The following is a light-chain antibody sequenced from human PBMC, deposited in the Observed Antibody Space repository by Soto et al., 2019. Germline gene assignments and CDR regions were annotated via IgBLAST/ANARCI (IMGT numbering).Light chain of an antibody. CDR1: QSISSW. CDR2: DAS. V-gene: IGKV1-5*01. J-gene: IGKJ1*01. Sequence: DIQMTQSPSTLSASVGDRVTITCRASQSISSWLAWYQQKPGKAPKLLIYDASSLESGVPSRFSGSGSGTEFTLTISRRQPDDFATYYCQQYNSYSPWTFGQGTKVEIK. CDR3: QQYNSYSPWT.